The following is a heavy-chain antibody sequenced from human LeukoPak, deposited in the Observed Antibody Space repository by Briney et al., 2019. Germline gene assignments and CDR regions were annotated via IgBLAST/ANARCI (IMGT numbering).Heavy chain of an antibody. D-gene: IGHD3-3*01. CDR1: GGSIGGHY. CDR3: ARHTPGGDPLRFLSP. CDR2: IFTSGSP. J-gene: IGHJ4*02. V-gene: IGHV4-4*09. Sequence: SETLSLTCSVSGGSIGGHYWNWIRQAPGKGLEWIGHIFTSGSPNYSPSLKSRVTFSRDTARSQIYLRMTSVTAADTAVYYCARHTPGGDPLRFLSPWGQGTLVTVSS.